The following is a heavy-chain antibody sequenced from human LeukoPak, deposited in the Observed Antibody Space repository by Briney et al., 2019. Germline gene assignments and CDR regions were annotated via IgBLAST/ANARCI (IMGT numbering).Heavy chain of an antibody. CDR2: IKRYGSEK. CDR1: GFTFSNHW. J-gene: IGHJ4*02. V-gene: IGHV3-7*05. Sequence: PGGSLRLSCAASGFTFSNHWMSWVRQAPGKGLEWVANIKRYGSEKYYVDSVGGRFTISRDNAKSSLYLQMNSLRVEDTAVYYCARDYQGHFEYWGQGTLVTVSS. D-gene: IGHD2-2*01. CDR3: ARDYQGHFEY.